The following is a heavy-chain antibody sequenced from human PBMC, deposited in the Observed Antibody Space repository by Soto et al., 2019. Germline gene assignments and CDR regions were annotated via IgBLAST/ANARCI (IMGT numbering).Heavy chain of an antibody. J-gene: IGHJ6*02. CDR3: ARHLIVGSATSKFYYGMDV. Sequence: SEPLSLTCTVSGDSISRYYWSWIRQPPGKELEWIGYMYHSGSANYNPSLKSRVTMAVDTSKNQFSLNLNSVTAADTAVYYCARHLIVGSATSKFYYGMDVWGQGTTVTVSS. CDR1: GDSISRYY. V-gene: IGHV4-59*08. CDR2: MYHSGSA. D-gene: IGHD1-26*01.